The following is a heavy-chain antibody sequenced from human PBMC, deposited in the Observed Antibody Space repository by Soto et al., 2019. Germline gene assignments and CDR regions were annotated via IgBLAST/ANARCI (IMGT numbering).Heavy chain of an antibody. D-gene: IGHD3-10*01. V-gene: IGHV3-23*01. CDR1: GFTFSNYA. CDR2: ISGSGGRT. Sequence: EVQLLESGGGLVQPGGSLRLSCEASGFTFSNYAMSWVRQAPGKGLEWVSGISGSGGRTYYADSVKGRFTISRDNSKNTLYLQGNSLRAEDTAVYYCAREDGFGSGSFPYYYMDVWGKGTTVTVSS. J-gene: IGHJ6*03. CDR3: AREDGFGSGSFPYYYMDV.